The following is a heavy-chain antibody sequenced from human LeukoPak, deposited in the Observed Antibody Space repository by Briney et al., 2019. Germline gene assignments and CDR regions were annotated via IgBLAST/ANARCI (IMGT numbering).Heavy chain of an antibody. J-gene: IGHJ3*02. CDR1: GVSLSTSGVG. Sequence: SGPTLVKPTQTLTLTCSLSGVSLSTSGVGVGWIRQPPGKALEGLALFYWDDDSRYSPSLKSKLTIAKDTSKTQVVLTLTNMDSVDTATYYCAHSQVFSYGSFHDAYDIWGLGMLVTVSS. V-gene: IGHV2-5*02. D-gene: IGHD5-18*01. CDR3: AHSQVFSYGSFHDAYDI. CDR2: FYWDDDS.